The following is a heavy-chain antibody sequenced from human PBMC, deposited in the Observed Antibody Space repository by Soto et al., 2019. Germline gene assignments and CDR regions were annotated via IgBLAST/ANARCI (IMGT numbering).Heavy chain of an antibody. CDR2: ISGSGDST. J-gene: IGHJ6*02. D-gene: IGHD3-9*01. CDR3: AKALRYFDWLLRPWNSMDV. V-gene: IGHV3-23*01. Sequence: EVQLLESGGGLVQPGGSPRLSCAASGFTSSNYAMSWVRQAPGKGLEWVSTISGSGDSTYYADSVKGRFTISRDNSRNTLCLQMNSLRAEDTAVYYCAKALRYFDWLLRPWNSMDVWGQGTTITVSS. CDR1: GFTSSNYA.